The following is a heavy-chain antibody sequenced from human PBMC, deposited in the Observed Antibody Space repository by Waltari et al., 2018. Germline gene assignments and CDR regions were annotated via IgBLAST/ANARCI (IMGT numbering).Heavy chain of an antibody. CDR1: GGSISPSTNS. J-gene: IGHJ6*02. CDR2: IYYSGTA. D-gene: IGHD2-2*01. CDR3: ARQPYTSPWSSYGLDA. Sequence: QLQLQESGPGLVKPSETLSLTCAVSGGSISPSTNSWGWIRQSPGKGLEWIGTIYYSGTAYYNPSLESRVTISVDTSKSQFSLRLSSVTAADTAVYYCARQPYTSPWSSYGLDAWGHGTTVTVSS. V-gene: IGHV4-39*07.